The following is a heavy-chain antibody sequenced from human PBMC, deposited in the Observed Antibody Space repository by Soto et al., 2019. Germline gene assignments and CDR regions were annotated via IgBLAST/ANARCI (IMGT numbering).Heavy chain of an antibody. V-gene: IGHV2-5*01. Sequence: GSGPTLGNPTQTLTLTCTVSGFSLSTSGLGVGWIRQPPGKALEWLSLIYWKDDKRYSPSLKSRLTITKHTSKNQVVLTMTNMDPVDTATYYCAHSSPWSGYYTYFQHWGQGTLVTVSS. CDR3: AHSSPWSGYYTYFQH. CDR1: GFSLSTSGLG. D-gene: IGHD3-3*01. J-gene: IGHJ1*01. CDR2: IYWKDDK.